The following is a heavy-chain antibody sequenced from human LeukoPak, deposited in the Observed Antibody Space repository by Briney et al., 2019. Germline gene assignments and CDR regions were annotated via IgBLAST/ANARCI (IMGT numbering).Heavy chain of an antibody. CDR3: LVLGYCSGGSCPPNAFDI. V-gene: IGHV1-46*01. Sequence: ASVKVSCKASGYTFTSYYMHWVRQAPGQGLEWMGIINPSGGSTSYAQKFQGRVTMTRDTSTSTVCMELSSLRSEDTAVYYCLVLGYCSGGSCPPNAFDIWGQGTMVTVSS. J-gene: IGHJ3*02. CDR2: INPSGGST. CDR1: GYTFTSYY. D-gene: IGHD2-15*01.